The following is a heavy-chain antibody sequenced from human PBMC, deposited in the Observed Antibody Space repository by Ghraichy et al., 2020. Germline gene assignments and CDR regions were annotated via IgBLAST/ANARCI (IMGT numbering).Heavy chain of an antibody. CDR2: TYYRSRWYN. CDR3: ARGAEGVFDY. CDR1: GDSVSSNRAG. Sequence: SQTLSLTCAISGDSVSSNRAGWNWIRQSPSRGLEWLGRTYYRSRWYNDYAVSMKSRITINPDTSKNQFSLQLNSVTPEDTAVYYCARGAEGVFDYWGQGTLVAVSS. J-gene: IGHJ4*02. D-gene: IGHD3-16*01. V-gene: IGHV6-1*01.